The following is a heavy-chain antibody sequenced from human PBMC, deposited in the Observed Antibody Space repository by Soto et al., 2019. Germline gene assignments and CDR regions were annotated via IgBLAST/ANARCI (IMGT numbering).Heavy chain of an antibody. CDR3: VKNSGWFNT. Sequence: QLLQSGGGLVQPGGSLTLSCAASGFTFVTTDMSWVRQAPGGGLEWVSTIDGSGGITYYADSVKGRFTISRDNSRNTVYLQMNSLRGDDTALYYCVKNSGWFNTWGQGALVTVSS. CDR2: IDGSGGIT. CDR1: GFTFVTTD. V-gene: IGHV3-23*01. D-gene: IGHD3-10*01. J-gene: IGHJ5*02.